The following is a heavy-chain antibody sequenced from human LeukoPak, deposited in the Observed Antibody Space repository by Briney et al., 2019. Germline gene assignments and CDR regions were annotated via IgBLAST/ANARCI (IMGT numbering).Heavy chain of an antibody. CDR2: ISAYNGNT. J-gene: IGHJ4*02. D-gene: IGHD3-9*01. Sequence: ASVKVSCKASGYTFTCYGISWVRQAPGQGLEWMGWISAYNGNTNYAQKLQGRVTMTTDTSTSTAYMELRSLRSDDTAVYYCARDRARYYDILTGYSPPEFDYWGQGTLVTVSS. CDR1: GYTFTCYG. V-gene: IGHV1-18*01. CDR3: ARDRARYYDILTGYSPPEFDY.